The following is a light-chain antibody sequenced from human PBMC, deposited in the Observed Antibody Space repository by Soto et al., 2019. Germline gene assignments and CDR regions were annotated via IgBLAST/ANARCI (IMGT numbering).Light chain of an antibody. CDR3: QQSYSTPPWT. CDR1: QSIVTY. J-gene: IGKJ1*01. V-gene: IGKV1-39*01. CDR2: AAS. Sequence: IQMTQSPSSLSASVGDRLTITSRATQSIVTYLNWYLQKPGKAPKLLIYAASNLQSGVPSRFSGSGSGTDFTLTISSLQPEDFATYFCQQSYSTPPWTFGQGTKV.